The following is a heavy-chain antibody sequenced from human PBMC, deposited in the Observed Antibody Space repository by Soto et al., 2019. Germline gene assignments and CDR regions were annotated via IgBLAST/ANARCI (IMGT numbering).Heavy chain of an antibody. CDR2: VRQDGSEK. V-gene: IGHV3-7*03. CDR3: ARSGYYFDY. Sequence: GGSLRLSCEASGFTFSSYWMSWVRQAPGEGREWVANVRQDGSEKYYVDSVKGRFTISRDNAKNSLYLQMNSLRAEDTAVYYCARSGYYFDYWGQGTLVNVSS. CDR1: GFTFSSYW. J-gene: IGHJ4*02.